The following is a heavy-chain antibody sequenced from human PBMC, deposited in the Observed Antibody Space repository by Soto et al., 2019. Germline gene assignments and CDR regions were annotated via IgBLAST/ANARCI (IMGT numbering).Heavy chain of an antibody. Sequence: QVQLVESGGGLVEPGGSLRLSCAASGFRFSDYYMTWIRQAPGKGLEWVSKISGDGTTIHYADSVKGRFTVSRDNAKNSVYLQMNSLRADDTAVYYCASDPYYYASGFWGQGTLLTVSS. D-gene: IGHD3-10*01. V-gene: IGHV3-11*01. CDR1: GFRFSDYY. CDR2: ISGDGTTI. J-gene: IGHJ4*02. CDR3: ASDPYYYASGF.